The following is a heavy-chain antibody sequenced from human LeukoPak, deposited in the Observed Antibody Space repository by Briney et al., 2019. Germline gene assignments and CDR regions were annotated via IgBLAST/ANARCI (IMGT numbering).Heavy chain of an antibody. CDR1: GFTVSSNY. Sequence: GGSLRLSCAASGFTVSSNYMSWVRQAPGEGVEWVSVIYSGGSTYYADSVKGRFTISRDNSKNTLYLQMNSLRAEDTAVYYCASGGQIQLWSPFDYWGQGTLVTVSS. V-gene: IGHV3-53*01. CDR2: IYSGGST. D-gene: IGHD5-18*01. CDR3: ASGGQIQLWSPFDY. J-gene: IGHJ4*02.